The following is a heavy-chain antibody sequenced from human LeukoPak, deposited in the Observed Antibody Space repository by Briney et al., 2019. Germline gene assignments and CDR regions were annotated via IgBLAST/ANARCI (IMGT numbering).Heavy chain of an antibody. V-gene: IGHV1-46*01. CDR1: GYTFTNYY. J-gene: IGHJ4*02. Sequence: ASVKVSCKASGYTFTNYYMHWVRQAPGQGLEWMGLINPTGTSTNYAQKFRGRVTMTRDTSTTRVYMELSSLRSEDTAVYYCAREESGGYFDYWGQGTLVTVSS. D-gene: IGHD2-8*02. CDR3: AREESGGYFDY. CDR2: INPTGTST.